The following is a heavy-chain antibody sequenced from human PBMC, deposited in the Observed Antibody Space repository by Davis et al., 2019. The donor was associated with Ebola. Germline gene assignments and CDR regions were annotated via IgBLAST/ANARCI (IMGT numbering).Heavy chain of an antibody. Sequence: GESLKISCAASGFTFSSYAMSWVRQAPGKGLEWVSAFSGGGGTAYYADSVKGRFTISRDNSKNTLYLQMKSLRAEDTAIYYCTRSYPLDVWGQGTTVTVSS. CDR1: GFTFSSYA. D-gene: IGHD2-2*01. V-gene: IGHV3-23*01. CDR3: TRSYPLDV. CDR2: FSGGGGTA. J-gene: IGHJ6*02.